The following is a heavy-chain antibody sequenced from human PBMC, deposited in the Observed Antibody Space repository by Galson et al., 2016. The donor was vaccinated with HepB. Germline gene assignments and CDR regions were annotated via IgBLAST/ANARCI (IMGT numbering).Heavy chain of an antibody. D-gene: IGHD6-19*01. J-gene: IGHJ4*02. V-gene: IGHV1-2*02. CDR3: AREGTSGWYDY. Sequence: YIHWFQGRVTMTRDTSISTAYMELSRLRSDDTAVYYCAREGTSGWYDYWGRGTLVTVSS.